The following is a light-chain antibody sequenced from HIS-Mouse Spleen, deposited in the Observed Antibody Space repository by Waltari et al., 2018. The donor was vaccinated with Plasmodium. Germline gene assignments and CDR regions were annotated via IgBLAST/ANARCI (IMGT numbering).Light chain of an antibody. Sequence: QSALTQPRSVSGSPGQSVPIPCTGTSSDVGGYHYVPWYHQHPGKAPKLMIYDVSKRPSGVPDRFSGSKSGNTASLTISGLQAEDEADYYCCSYAGSYTLVFGGGTKLTVL. CDR1: SSDVGGYHY. J-gene: IGLJ2*01. CDR3: CSYAGSYTLV. CDR2: DVS. V-gene: IGLV2-11*01.